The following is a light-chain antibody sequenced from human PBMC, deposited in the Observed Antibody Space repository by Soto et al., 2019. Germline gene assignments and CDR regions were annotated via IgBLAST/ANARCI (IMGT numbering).Light chain of an antibody. J-gene: IGLJ1*01. CDR3: SSYTSSKSYV. V-gene: IGLV2-14*01. CDR2: DVS. CDR1: SSDVGGYNY. Sequence: QSALTQPASVSGSSGQSITISCTGTSSDVGGYNYVSWYQQHPNKAPKLMIFDVSNRPSGVSNRFSGSKSGNTASLTISGLQAEDEADYYCSSYTSSKSYVFGTGTMVTVL.